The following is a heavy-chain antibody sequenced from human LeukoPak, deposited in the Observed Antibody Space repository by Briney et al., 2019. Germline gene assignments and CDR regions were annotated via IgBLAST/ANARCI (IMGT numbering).Heavy chain of an antibody. Sequence: GGSLRLSWAASGFTFSSYWMSWVRQAPGKGWGGVANIKQDGSEKYYVDSVKGRFTISRDNAKNSLYLQMNSLRAEDTAVYYCARAIAARWTRFDYWGQGTLVTVSS. CDR1: GFTFSSYW. D-gene: IGHD6-6*01. J-gene: IGHJ4*02. CDR3: ARAIAARWTRFDY. V-gene: IGHV3-7*01. CDR2: IKQDGSEK.